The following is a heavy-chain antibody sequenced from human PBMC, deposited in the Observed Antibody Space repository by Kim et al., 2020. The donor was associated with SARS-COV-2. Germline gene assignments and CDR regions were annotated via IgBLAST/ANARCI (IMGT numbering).Heavy chain of an antibody. CDR3: ARRRDYGLFDY. D-gene: IGHD4-17*01. V-gene: IGHV4-39*01. J-gene: IGHJ4*02. Sequence: TYYNPSLKSRVTISVDTSKNQFSLKLSSVTAADTAVYYCARRRDYGLFDYWGQGTLVTVSS. CDR2: T.